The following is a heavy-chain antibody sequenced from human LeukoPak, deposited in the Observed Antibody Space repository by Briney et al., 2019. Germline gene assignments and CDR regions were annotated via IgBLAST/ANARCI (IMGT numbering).Heavy chain of an antibody. CDR2: ISGSGGST. CDR1: GFTFNNYD. V-gene: IGHV3-23*01. D-gene: IGHD3-22*01. J-gene: IGHJ4*02. CDR3: AKDFYDSSGG. Sequence: PGGSLTLSCAVSGFTFNNYDMSWVRQAPGKGLEWVSAISGSGGSTYYADSVKGRFTISRDNSKNTLYLQMNSLRAEDTAVYYCAKDFYDSSGGWGQGTLVTVSS.